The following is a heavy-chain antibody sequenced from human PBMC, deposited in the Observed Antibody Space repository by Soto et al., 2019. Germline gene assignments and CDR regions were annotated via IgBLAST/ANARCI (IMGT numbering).Heavy chain of an antibody. CDR1: GGSISSGGYY. D-gene: IGHD6-13*01. CDR3: ARVFSDSSSFFDP. CDR2: IYYSGRT. J-gene: IGHJ5*02. Sequence: QVQLQESGPGLVKPSQTLSLTCTVSGGSISSGGYYWSWIRQHPGKGLEWIGNIYYSGRTYYNPSLKSRVTISVDPSKNQFSLKVSSVTGADTAVYYCARVFSDSSSFFDPWGQGTLVTVSS. V-gene: IGHV4-31*03.